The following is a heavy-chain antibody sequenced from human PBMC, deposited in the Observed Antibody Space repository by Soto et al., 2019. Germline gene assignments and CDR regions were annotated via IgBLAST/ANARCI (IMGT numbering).Heavy chain of an antibody. Sequence: QVQLVQSGAEVKKPGASVKISCKASGYTFTHYYIHWVRQAPGQGLEWMGIINPNGGGTTFAQKFRAGFTLTRDTSTSTVYMVLGSLRSEDSAVYYCATSVNSAMAFDYWGQGTVVTVSS. J-gene: IGHJ4*02. D-gene: IGHD5-12*01. CDR2: INPNGGGT. V-gene: IGHV1-46*01. CDR3: ATSVNSAMAFDY. CDR1: GYTFTHYY.